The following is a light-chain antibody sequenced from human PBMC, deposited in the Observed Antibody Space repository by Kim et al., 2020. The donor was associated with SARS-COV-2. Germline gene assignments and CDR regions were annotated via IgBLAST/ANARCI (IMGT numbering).Light chain of an antibody. CDR2: GKN. J-gene: IGLJ3*02. V-gene: IGLV3-19*01. CDR3: NSRDRSGNHL. CDR1: SLRSYY. Sequence: SSELTQDPAVSVALGQTVRITCQGDSLRSYYASWYQQKPGQAPVLVIYGKNNRPSGIPDRFSGSSSGNTASLTITGAQAEDEADYSCNSRDRSGNHLFGGGTQLTVL.